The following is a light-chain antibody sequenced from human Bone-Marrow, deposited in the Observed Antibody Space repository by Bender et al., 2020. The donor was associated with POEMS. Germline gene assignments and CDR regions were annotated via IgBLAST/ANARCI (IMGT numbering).Light chain of an antibody. J-gene: IGLJ3*02. Sequence: QSALTQPASVSGSPGQSITISCTGTRSDVGVYNYVSWYQQHPGRAPQLIIYEVNKRPSGVPDRFSGSKSGNTASLTVSGLQAEDEADYYCSSYATTLVLFGGGTKLTVL. CDR2: EVN. CDR1: RSDVGVYNY. V-gene: IGLV2-8*01. CDR3: SSYATTLVL.